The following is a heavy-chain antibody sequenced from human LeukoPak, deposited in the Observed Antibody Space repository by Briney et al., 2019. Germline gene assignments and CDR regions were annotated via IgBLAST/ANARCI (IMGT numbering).Heavy chain of an antibody. J-gene: IGHJ5*02. Sequence: SVKVSCKASGGTFSSYAISWVRQAPGQGLEWMGGIIPIFGTANYAQKFQGRVTITADESTSTAYMELSSLRSEDTAVYYCARDWSDCSGGSCYSWFGPWGQGTLVTVSS. D-gene: IGHD2-15*01. CDR1: GGTFSSYA. CDR3: ARDWSDCSGGSCYSWFGP. V-gene: IGHV1-69*13. CDR2: IIPIFGTA.